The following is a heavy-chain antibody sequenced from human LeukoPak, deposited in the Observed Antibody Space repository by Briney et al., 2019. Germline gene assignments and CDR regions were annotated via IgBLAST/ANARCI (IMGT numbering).Heavy chain of an antibody. J-gene: IGHJ6*02. CDR3: ARDHPPPYYSSTSCYRAYYYGMDV. CDR1: GGTFSSYA. D-gene: IGHD2-2*01. CDR2: IIPIFGTA. V-gene: IGHV1-69*13. Sequence: ASVKVSCKAFGGTFSSYAISCVRQAPGQGLEWMGGIIPIFGTANYAQKFQGRVTITADESTSTAYMELSSLRSEDTAVYYCARDHPPPYYSSTSCYRAYYYGMDVWGHGTTVTVSS.